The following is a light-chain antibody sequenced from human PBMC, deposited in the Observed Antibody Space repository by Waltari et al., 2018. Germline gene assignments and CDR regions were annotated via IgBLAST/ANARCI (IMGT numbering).Light chain of an antibody. CDR3: QQYYSIPPT. Sequence: DIVMTQSPDSLAVSLGERATINCKSSQSVLYSSNNKNYLAWYQQKPGQPPKLLIYWASTRESGVPDRFSGGGSGTDFTLTINSLQAEDVAVYYCQQYYSIPPTFGQGTKVEIK. V-gene: IGKV4-1*01. CDR2: WAS. J-gene: IGKJ1*01. CDR1: QSVLYSSNNKNY.